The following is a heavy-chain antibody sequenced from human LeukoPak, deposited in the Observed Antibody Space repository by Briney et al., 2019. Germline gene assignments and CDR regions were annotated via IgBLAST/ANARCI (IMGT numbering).Heavy chain of an antibody. CDR2: TYYSGST. CDR3: ARGFYYYYYYMDV. Sequence: SETLSLTCTVSGGSISSHYWSWIRQPPGKGLEWIGYTYYSGSTNYNPSLKSRVTISVDTSKNQFSLKLSSVTAADTAVYYCARGFYYYYYYMDVWGKGTTVTVSS. V-gene: IGHV4-59*11. CDR1: GGSISSHY. J-gene: IGHJ6*03.